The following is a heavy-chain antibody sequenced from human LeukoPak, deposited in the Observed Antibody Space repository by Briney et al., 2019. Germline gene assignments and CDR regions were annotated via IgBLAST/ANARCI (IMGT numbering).Heavy chain of an antibody. Sequence: GGSLRLSCATSGFIFSRYGMSWVRQAPGKGLEWVSTISGSGGTTYYGDSVKGRFTISRDNSKNTLYLQMNSLRAEDTAVYYCAKDVDGGSRYYYYYVDVWGKGTTVTVSS. CDR3: AKDVDGGSRYYYYYVDV. CDR1: GFIFSRYG. D-gene: IGHD4-23*01. CDR2: ISGSGGTT. V-gene: IGHV3-23*01. J-gene: IGHJ6*03.